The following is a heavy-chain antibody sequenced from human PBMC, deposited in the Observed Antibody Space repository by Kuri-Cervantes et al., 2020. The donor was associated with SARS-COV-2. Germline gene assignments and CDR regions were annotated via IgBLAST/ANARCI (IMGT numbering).Heavy chain of an antibody. Sequence: ASAKVSCKASGYAFTGYYMHWVRQAPGQGLEWMGRINPNSGGTNYAQKFQGRVTMTRDTSISTAYMELSRLRSDDTAVYYCARAGGISSGYYYRLDYWGQGTLVTVSS. D-gene: IGHD3-22*01. CDR3: ARAGGISSGYYYRLDY. J-gene: IGHJ4*02. CDR2: INPNSGGT. CDR1: GYAFTGYY. V-gene: IGHV1-2*06.